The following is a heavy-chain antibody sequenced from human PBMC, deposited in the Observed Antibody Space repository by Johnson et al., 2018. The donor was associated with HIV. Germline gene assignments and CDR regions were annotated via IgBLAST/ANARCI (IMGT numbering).Heavy chain of an antibody. Sequence: VPLVESGGGVLPPGQSPRLSCAASGLNFSDYGFHWVRQAPGKGLEWVGRINSKTDRVTTDYAAPVIGRFTISRDDSKNTLYLQMNSLKTEDTAVYYCTAPLGRFRDLLGAFDLWGQGTMVTVSS. CDR1: GLNFSDYG. J-gene: IGHJ3*01. V-gene: IGHV3-15*01. CDR3: TAPLGRFRDLLGAFDL. CDR2: INSKTDRVTT. D-gene: IGHD3-10*01.